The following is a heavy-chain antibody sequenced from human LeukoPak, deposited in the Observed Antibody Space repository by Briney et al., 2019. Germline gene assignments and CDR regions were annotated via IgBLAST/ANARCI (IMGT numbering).Heavy chain of an antibody. J-gene: IGHJ4*02. Sequence: PSETLSLTCTVSGGSVSSTTYYWGWIRQPPGKELEWIGNVYYSGSTYYNPSLKSRVTMSVDTSKNQFSLKMSSVTAAHTAVYCARLSKGRYFDYIFDYWGQGTLVTVSS. D-gene: IGHD3-9*01. CDR2: VYYSGST. CDR3: ARLSKGRYFDYIFDY. CDR1: GGSVSSTTYY. V-gene: IGHV4-39*01.